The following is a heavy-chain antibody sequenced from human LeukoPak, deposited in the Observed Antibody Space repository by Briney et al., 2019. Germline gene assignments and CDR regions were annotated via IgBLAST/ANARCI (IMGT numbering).Heavy chain of an antibody. V-gene: IGHV1-18*01. J-gene: IGHJ5*02. D-gene: IGHD2-2*01. Sequence: GASVKVSCKASGYTFTSYGISWVRQAPGQGLEWMGWISAYSGNTNYAQKLQGRVTMTTDTSTSTAYMELRGLRSDDTAVYYCARARGWGYCSSTSCYLEWFDPWGQGTLVTVSS. CDR1: GYTFTSYG. CDR3: ARARGWGYCSSTSCYLEWFDP. CDR2: ISAYSGNT.